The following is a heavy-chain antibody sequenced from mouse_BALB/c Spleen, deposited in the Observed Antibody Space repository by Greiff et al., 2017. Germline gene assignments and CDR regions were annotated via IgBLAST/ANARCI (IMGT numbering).Heavy chain of an antibody. CDR1: GFTFSSFT. V-gene: IGHV5-6-4*01. D-gene: IGHD2-4*01. CDR3: TRDDYDSFAY. J-gene: IGHJ3*01. Sequence: EVKVVESGGGLVKPGGSLKLSCAASGFTFSSFTMSWVRQTPEKRLEWVATISSGGSYTYYPDSVRGRFTISSDNAKNTLYLQMSSLKSEDTAMYYCTRDDYDSFAYWGQGTLVTVSA. CDR2: ISSGGSYT.